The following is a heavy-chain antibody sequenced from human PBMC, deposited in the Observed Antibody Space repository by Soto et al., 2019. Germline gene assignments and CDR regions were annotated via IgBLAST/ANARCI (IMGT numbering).Heavy chain of an antibody. V-gene: IGHV4-59*02. CDR3: ARSVFP. Sequence: SETLSLTCNVSGDSVSSGYWSWIRQPPGKGLEWIGFMYFGGSFNYNPSLASRVTISVETSKNQFSLKLSSVTAADTPVYYCARSVFPWGQGTLVTVSS. CDR1: GDSVSSGY. J-gene: IGHJ5*02. CDR2: MYFGGSF.